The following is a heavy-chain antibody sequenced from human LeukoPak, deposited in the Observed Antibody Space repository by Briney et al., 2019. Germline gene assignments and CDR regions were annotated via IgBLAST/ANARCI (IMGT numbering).Heavy chain of an antibody. CDR2: ITSGSDYI. D-gene: IGHD3-22*01. J-gene: IGHJ3*02. CDR3: AKGGSLYDSSDAFDI. CDR1: GFTFSIYS. Sequence: PGGSLRLSCAASGFTFSIYSMHWVRQPPGKGLEWVSSITSGSDYIYYADSVKGRFTISRDNAKNSLYLQMNSLRAEDTALYYCAKGGSLYDSSDAFDIWGQGTMVTVSS. V-gene: IGHV3-21*04.